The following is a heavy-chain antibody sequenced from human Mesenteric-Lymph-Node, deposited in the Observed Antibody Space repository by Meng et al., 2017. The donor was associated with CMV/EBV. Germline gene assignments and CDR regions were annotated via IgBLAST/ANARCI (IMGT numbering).Heavy chain of an antibody. V-gene: IGHV3-15*01. J-gene: IGHJ4*02. CDR2: IKSKTDGGRT. CDR1: FTFSNAW. D-gene: IGHD3-10*01. CDR3: TTDYYGSGSYYKGY. Sequence: FTFSNAWMSWVRQAPGKGLEWVGRIKSKTDGGRTDYAAPVKGRFIISRDDSKNTLYLQMNSLKTEDTAVYYCTTDYYGSGSYYKGYWGQGTLVTVSS.